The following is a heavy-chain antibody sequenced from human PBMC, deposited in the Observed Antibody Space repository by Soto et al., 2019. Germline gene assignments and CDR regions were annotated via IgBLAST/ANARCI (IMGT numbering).Heavy chain of an antibody. CDR1: GGTFSSYG. CDR2: IIPIFATT. V-gene: IGHV1-69*13. Sequence: SVKVSCKASGGTFSSYGISWVRQAPGQGLEWVGGIIPIFATTKYAQRFQDRVTITADESTSTAYMELSSLRSEDTAVYYCAREGLVLVPTTVNSDYYYYAMDVWGQGTTVTVSS. J-gene: IGHJ6*02. D-gene: IGHD2-2*01. CDR3: AREGLVLVPTTVNSDYYYYAMDV.